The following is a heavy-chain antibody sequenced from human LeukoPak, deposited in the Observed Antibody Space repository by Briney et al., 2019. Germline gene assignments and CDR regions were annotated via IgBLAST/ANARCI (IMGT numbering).Heavy chain of an antibody. J-gene: IGHJ4*02. V-gene: IGHV3-48*03. CDR2: ISSSSTI. Sequence: PGGSLILSCAASGFTFSSYEMNWVRQAPGKGLEWVSYISSSSTIYYADSVRGRFTISRDNAKNSLYLQMNSLRAEDTAVYYCSRGYGSGSYYLYWGQGTLVTVFS. D-gene: IGHD3-10*01. CDR1: GFTFSSYE. CDR3: SRGYGSGSYYLY.